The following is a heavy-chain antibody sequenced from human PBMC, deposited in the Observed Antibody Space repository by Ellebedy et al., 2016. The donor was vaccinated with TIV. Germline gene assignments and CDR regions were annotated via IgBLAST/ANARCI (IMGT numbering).Heavy chain of an antibody. Sequence: GESLKISCAASGFTFSSSWMTWVRQAPGKGLEWVANIKQDGSDKFYVDSVKGRFTITRDNAKNSLYLQMSSLKVKDTAVYYCGKENFVAGWGQGTLVTVSS. CDR2: IKQDGSDK. CDR1: GFTFSSSW. CDR3: GKENFVAG. J-gene: IGHJ1*01. D-gene: IGHD2/OR15-2a*01. V-gene: IGHV3-7*01.